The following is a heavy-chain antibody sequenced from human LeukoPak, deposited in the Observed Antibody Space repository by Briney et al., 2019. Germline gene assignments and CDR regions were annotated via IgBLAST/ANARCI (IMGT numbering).Heavy chain of an antibody. D-gene: IGHD3-10*01. J-gene: IGHJ4*02. CDR2: INPNSGGT. CDR3: ARMGDYYGSGSHIDY. CDR1: GGTFSSYA. V-gene: IGHV1-2*02. Sequence: ASVKVSCKASGGTFSSYAISWVRQAPGQGLEWMGWINPNSGGTNYAQKFQGRVTMTRDTSISTAYMELSRLRSDDTAVYYCARMGDYYGSGSHIDYWGQGTLVTVSS.